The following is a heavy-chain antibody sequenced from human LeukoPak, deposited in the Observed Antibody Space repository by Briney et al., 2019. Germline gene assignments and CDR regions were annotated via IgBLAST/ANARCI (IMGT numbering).Heavy chain of an antibody. CDR2: IGKSGKTI. D-gene: IGHD3-16*01. J-gene: IGHJ4*02. CDR1: GFTFSDYY. Sequence: GGSLRLSCAASGFTFSDYYMSWIRQAPGKGLEWVSHIGKSGKTIYYADSVKGRFTISRDNAKSSLYLQMNSLKAEDTAVYYCAKDWGWLKFDSWGQGTLVTVSS. CDR3: AKDWGWLKFDS. V-gene: IGHV3-11*01.